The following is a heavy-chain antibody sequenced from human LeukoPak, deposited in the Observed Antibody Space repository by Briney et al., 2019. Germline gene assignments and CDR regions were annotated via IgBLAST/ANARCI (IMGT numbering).Heavy chain of an antibody. D-gene: IGHD6-19*01. V-gene: IGHV3-21*01. J-gene: IGHJ3*02. Sequence: GGSLRLSCAASGFTFSSYNMNWVRQAPGKGLEWVSSISSSSSYIYYADSVKGRFTISRDNAKNSLYLQMNSLRAEDTAVYYCAKVAVAGDAFDIWGQGTMVTVSS. CDR2: ISSSSSYI. CDR1: GFTFSSYN. CDR3: AKVAVAGDAFDI.